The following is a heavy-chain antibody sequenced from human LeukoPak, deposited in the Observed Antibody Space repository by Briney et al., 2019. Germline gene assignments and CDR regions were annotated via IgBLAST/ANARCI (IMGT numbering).Heavy chain of an antibody. Sequence: PGGSLRLSCAASGFIFGDYAMHWVRHAPGKGLEWVSGITWSSVSIGYADSVKGRFTISRDNAKNSLYLQMSSLRAEDTAFYYCAKGLAVSGEDYWGQGTLVTVSS. V-gene: IGHV3-9*01. CDR2: ITWSSVSI. CDR1: GFIFGDYA. CDR3: AKGLAVSGEDY. J-gene: IGHJ4*02. D-gene: IGHD6-19*01.